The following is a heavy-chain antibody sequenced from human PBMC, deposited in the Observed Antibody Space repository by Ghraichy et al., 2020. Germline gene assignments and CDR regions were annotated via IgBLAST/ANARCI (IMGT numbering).Heavy chain of an antibody. CDR1: GGSFSGYY. CDR2: INHSGST. Sequence: SETLSLTCAVYGGSFSGYYWSWIRQPPGKGLEWIGEINHSGSTNYNPSLKSRVTISVDTSKNQFSLKLSSVTAADTAVYYCARGVPHIIVVVPAAKGWFDPWGQGTLVTVSS. V-gene: IGHV4-34*01. CDR3: ARGVPHIIVVVPAAKGWFDP. J-gene: IGHJ5*02. D-gene: IGHD2-2*01.